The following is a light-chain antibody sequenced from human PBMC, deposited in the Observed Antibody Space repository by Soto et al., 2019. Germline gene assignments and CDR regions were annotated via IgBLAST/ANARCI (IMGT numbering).Light chain of an antibody. Sequence: EMVMTQSPATLSVSPGERTTLSCRASQSVSSNLAWYQQKPGQAPRLLIYGASTRATDIPARFSGSGSGTAFTLTISSLQSEDFAVYYCQQYDNWPPYTFGQGTKLEIK. CDR3: QQYDNWPPYT. CDR2: GAS. J-gene: IGKJ2*01. CDR1: QSVSSN. V-gene: IGKV3-15*01.